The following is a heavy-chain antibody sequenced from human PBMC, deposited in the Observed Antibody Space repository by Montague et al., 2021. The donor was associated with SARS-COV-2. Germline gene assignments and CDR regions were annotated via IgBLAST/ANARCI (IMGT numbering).Heavy chain of an antibody. V-gene: IGHV2-5*02. CDR2: IYWDDDK. J-gene: IGHJ3*01. CDR1: GFSLSTSGVC. Sequence: PALVKPTQTLTLTCTFSGFSLSTSGVCVGWIRQPPGKALEWLALIYWDDDKRYSPSLKSRLTITKDTSKNQVVLTMTNMDPVDTATYYCAHRRGLLLSDAFDYWGQGTMVTVSS. D-gene: IGHD1-26*01. CDR3: AHRRGLLLSDAFDY.